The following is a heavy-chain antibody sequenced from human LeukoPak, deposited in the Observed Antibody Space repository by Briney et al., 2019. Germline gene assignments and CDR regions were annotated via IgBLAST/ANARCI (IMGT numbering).Heavy chain of an antibody. CDR2: IYARGKT. CDR1: GDSIRRGSYY. J-gene: IGHJ4*02. Sequence: NPSETLSLTCTVPGDSIRRGSYYWRWVRQPAGKEMEWLGRIYARGKTDYNPYTPSLKSRVAMSLDTSKNQVSLYLTSVTAADTAMYFCARSFSEKFYFESWGQGTLVTVSS. D-gene: IGHD1-26*01. V-gene: IGHV4-61*02. CDR3: ARSFSEKFYFES.